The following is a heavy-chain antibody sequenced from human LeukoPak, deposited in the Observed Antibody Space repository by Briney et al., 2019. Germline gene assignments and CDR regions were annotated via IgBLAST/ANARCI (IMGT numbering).Heavy chain of an antibody. CDR3: ARDEGSGRFDWFDP. CDR1: GGSISSYY. CDR2: IYTSGST. V-gene: IGHV4-4*07. J-gene: IGHJ5*02. Sequence: SETLSLTCTVSGGSISSYYWSLIRQPAGKGLEWIGRIYTSGSTNYNPSLKSRVTMSVDTSKNQFSLKLSSVTAADTAVYYCARDEGSGRFDWFDPWGQGTLVTVSS. D-gene: IGHD3-10*01.